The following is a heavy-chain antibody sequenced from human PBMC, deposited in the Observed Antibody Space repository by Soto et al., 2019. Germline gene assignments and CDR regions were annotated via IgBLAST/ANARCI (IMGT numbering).Heavy chain of an antibody. CDR3: TTGFDPRDDAFDI. Sequence: SLRLSCAASGFTFSNAWMSWVRQAPGKGLEWVGRIKSKTDGGTTDYAAPVKGRFTISRDDSKNTLYLQMNSLKTEDTAVYYCTTGFDPRDDAFDIWGQGAMVTVSS. CDR2: IKSKTDGGTT. J-gene: IGHJ3*02. V-gene: IGHV3-15*01. CDR1: GFTFSNAW. D-gene: IGHD3-9*01.